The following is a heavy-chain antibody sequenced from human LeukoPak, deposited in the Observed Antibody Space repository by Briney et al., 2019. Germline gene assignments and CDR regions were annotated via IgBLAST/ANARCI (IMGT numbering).Heavy chain of an antibody. J-gene: IGHJ4*02. CDR2: ISGSGGST. CDR3: ARIYGDYPLGY. Sequence: GGSLRLSCAASGFTFNNAWMSWVRQAPGKGLEWVSAISGSGGSTYYADSVKGRFTISRDNSKNTQYLQMNSLRAEDTAVYYCARIYGDYPLGYWGQGTLVTVSS. V-gene: IGHV3-23*01. CDR1: GFTFNNAW. D-gene: IGHD4-17*01.